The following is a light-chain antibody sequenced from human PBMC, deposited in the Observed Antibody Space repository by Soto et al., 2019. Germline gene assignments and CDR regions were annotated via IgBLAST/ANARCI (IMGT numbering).Light chain of an antibody. V-gene: IGLV4-69*01. CDR2: LNSDGSH. CDR3: QTWGTGIQV. Sequence: QLVLTQSPSASASLGASVKLTCTLSSGHSSYAIAWHQQQPEKGPRYLMKLNSDGSHSKGDVIPDRFSGSSSGAERYLTISSLQSEDEADYYFQTWGTGIQVFGTGTKVTVL. J-gene: IGLJ1*01. CDR1: SGHSSYA.